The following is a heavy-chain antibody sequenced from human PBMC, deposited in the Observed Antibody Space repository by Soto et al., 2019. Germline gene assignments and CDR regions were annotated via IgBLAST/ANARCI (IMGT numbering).Heavy chain of an antibody. D-gene: IGHD6-6*01. CDR1: GDSVSSNSAA. V-gene: IGHV6-1*01. Sequence: SQTLSLTCAISGDSVSSNSAAWNWIRQSPSRGLEWLGRTYYRSKWYNDYAVSVKSRITINPDTSKNQFSLQLNSVTPEDTAVYFCARTLSSSPQNLFAPWGQGTLVTVSS. CDR2: TYYRSKWYN. CDR3: ARTLSSSPQNLFAP. J-gene: IGHJ5*02.